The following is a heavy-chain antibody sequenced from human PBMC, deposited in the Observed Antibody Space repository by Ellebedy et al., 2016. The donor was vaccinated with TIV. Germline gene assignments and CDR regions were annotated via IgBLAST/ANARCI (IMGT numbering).Heavy chain of an antibody. D-gene: IGHD2-15*01. CDR1: GYTFTQYA. J-gene: IGHJ5*02. Sequence: AASVKVSCKASGYTFTQYAIHWLRQVRGQGLEWLGWINVDAGKTKYLQKVQERVTLTRDTSANTAYMHLSGLTSEDSGIYYCARDALGYCSGGSCTNSWFDPWGQGTLVTVSS. CDR3: ARDALGYCSGGSCTNSWFDP. CDR2: INVDAGKT. V-gene: IGHV1-3*01.